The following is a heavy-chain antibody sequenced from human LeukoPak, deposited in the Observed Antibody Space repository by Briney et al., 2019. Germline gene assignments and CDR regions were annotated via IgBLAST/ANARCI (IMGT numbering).Heavy chain of an antibody. V-gene: IGHV4-39*07. CDR3: ARDGSGSGWL. CDR1: GGSISSNTYY. CDR2: IYYGGST. J-gene: IGHJ4*02. D-gene: IGHD6-19*01. Sequence: SETLSLTCIVSGGSISSNTYYWGWIRQPPGKGLEWIGSIYYGGSTYDNPSLKSRVTISVDTSQNQFSLKLSSVTAADTAVYYCARDGSGSGWLWGQGTLVTVSS.